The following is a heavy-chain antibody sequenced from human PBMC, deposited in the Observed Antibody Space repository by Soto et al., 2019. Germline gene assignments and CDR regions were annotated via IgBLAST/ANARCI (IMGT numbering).Heavy chain of an antibody. CDR1: GFTFSSYS. CDR2: ISSSSSTI. J-gene: IGHJ4*01. Sequence: EVQLVESGGGLVQPGGSLILSCAASGFTFSSYSMNWVRQAPGKGLEWVSYISSSSSTIYYADSVKGRFTIYRDNASNSLYLQMSSLRDEDTAVYYCARAGNADSSSWYYFDYWGQGTLVTVSA. CDR3: ARAGNADSSSWYYFDY. V-gene: IGHV3-48*02. D-gene: IGHD6-13*01.